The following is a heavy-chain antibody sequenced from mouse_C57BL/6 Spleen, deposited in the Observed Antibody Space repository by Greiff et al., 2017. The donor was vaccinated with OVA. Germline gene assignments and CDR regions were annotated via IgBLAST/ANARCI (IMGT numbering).Heavy chain of an antibody. Sequence: EVKLVESGPELVKPGASVKIPCKASGYTFTDYNMDWVKQSHGKSLEWIGDINPNNGGTIYNQKFKGKATLTVDKSSSTAYMELRSLTSEDTAVYYCARRGDYDVYYFDYWGQGTTLTVSS. CDR2: INPNNGGT. CDR1: GYTFTDYN. J-gene: IGHJ2*01. V-gene: IGHV1-18*01. CDR3: ARRGDYDVYYFDY. D-gene: IGHD2-4*01.